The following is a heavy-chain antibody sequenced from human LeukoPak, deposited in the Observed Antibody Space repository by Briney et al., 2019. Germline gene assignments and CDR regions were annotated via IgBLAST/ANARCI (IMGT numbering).Heavy chain of an antibody. V-gene: IGHV3-15*04. Sequence: GSLRLSCAASGFTFNYAWMSWVRQVPGKGLEWVGQIVSQIDGGTTDYAAPVKGRFTISRDDSESMLYLQMNSLKIEDTAVYYCTTDEDWNYARKDVWGQGATVIVSS. CDR3: TTDEDWNYARKDV. D-gene: IGHD1-7*01. CDR2: IVSQIDGGTT. CDR1: GFTFNYAW. J-gene: IGHJ6*01.